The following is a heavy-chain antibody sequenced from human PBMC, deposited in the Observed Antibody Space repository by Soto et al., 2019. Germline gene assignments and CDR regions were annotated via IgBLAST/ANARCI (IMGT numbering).Heavy chain of an antibody. Sequence: GGSLRLSCAASGFTFSSYGMHWVRQAPGKGLEWVAVIWYDGSNKYYADSVKGRFTISRDNSKNTLYLQMNSLRAEDTAVYYCARGRGVSTCLDYWGQGTQVTVSS. V-gene: IGHV3-33*01. CDR1: GFTFSSYG. D-gene: IGHD3-10*01. CDR2: IWYDGSNK. J-gene: IGHJ4*02. CDR3: ARGRGVSTCLDY.